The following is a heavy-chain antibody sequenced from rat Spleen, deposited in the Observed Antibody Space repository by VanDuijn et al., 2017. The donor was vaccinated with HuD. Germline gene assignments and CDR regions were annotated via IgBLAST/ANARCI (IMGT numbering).Heavy chain of an antibody. CDR2: ISYEGSTT. J-gene: IGHJ2*01. D-gene: IGHD4-3*01. Sequence: EVQLVESGGGLVQPGRSLKLSCAASGFTFSDYSMAWVRQAPKKGPEWVASISYEGSTTYYGDSVKGRFTISRDNAENTVYLRMNSLRSEDTATYYCAVAGYGYWGQGVVVTVSS. V-gene: IGHV5-22*01. CDR3: AVAGYGY. CDR1: GFTFSDYS.